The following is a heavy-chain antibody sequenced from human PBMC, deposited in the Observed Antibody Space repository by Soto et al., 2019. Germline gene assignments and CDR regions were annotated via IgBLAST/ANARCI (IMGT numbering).Heavy chain of an antibody. CDR1: GFTFSSYS. CDR3: AKELSTGGYYFDY. D-gene: IGHD2-8*02. CDR2: ISSSSSTI. Sequence: GGTLRLSCAASGFTFSSYSMYWVRLGPGKGLGWVSYISSSSSTIYYADSVKGRFTISRDNAKNSLYLQMNSLRAEDTAVYYWAKELSTGGYYFDYRGQGTLVTVSS. V-gene: IGHV3-48*01. J-gene: IGHJ4*02.